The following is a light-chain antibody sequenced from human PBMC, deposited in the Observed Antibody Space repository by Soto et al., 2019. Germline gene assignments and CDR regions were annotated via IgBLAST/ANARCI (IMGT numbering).Light chain of an antibody. CDR1: TSDVGGYNY. V-gene: IGLV2-8*01. Sequence: QSALTQPPSASGSPGQSVAISCTGTTSDVGGYNYVSWYKQHPGKAPKLIIYDVSKRPSGVPDRFSGSKSGNTASLTVSGLQGEDEADYYCSSYVASNTLAFGGGTKVTVL. J-gene: IGLJ2*01. CDR3: SSYVASNTLA. CDR2: DVS.